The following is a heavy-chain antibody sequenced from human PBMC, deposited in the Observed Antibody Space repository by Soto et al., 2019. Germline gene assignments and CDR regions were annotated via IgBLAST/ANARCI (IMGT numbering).Heavy chain of an antibody. CDR1: GFTFSSYG. CDR2: ISYDGSNK. Sequence: QVQLVESGGGVVQPGRSLRLSCVASGFTFSSYGMHWVRQAPGKGLEWVAVISYDGSNKYYADSVKGRFTISRDNSKNTLYLQMNRLRAEDTAVYYCAKDRIAVAGTGHYYYYGMDVWGQGTTVTVSS. CDR3: AKDRIAVAGTGHYYYYGMDV. V-gene: IGHV3-30*18. D-gene: IGHD6-19*01. J-gene: IGHJ6*02.